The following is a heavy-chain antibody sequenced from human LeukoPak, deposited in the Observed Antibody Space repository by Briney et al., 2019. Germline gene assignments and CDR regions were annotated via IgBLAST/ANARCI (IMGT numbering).Heavy chain of an antibody. CDR2: INPSGGST. Sequence: ASVKVSCKASGYTFTSYYVHWVRQAPGQGLEWMGIINPSGGSTSYAQKFQGRVTMTRDTSTSTVYMELSSLRSEDTAVYYCARATGYSGSYYGWFDPWGQGTLVTVSS. D-gene: IGHD1-26*01. V-gene: IGHV1-46*01. CDR3: ARATGYSGSYYGWFDP. CDR1: GYTFTSYY. J-gene: IGHJ5*02.